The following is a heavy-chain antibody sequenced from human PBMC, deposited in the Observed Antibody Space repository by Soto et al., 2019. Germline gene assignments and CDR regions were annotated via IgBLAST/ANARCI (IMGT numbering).Heavy chain of an antibody. V-gene: IGHV3-15*01. D-gene: IGHD2-21*01. CDR1: GFTFSNAW. CDR2: IKSKNDGGTT. Sequence: GGSLRLSCAASGFTFSNAWMSWVRQAPGKGLEWVGRIKSKNDGGTTDYAAPVKGRFTISRDDSKNTLYLQMNSLKTEDTAVYYCTTDLLSASENDYWGQGTLVTVS. J-gene: IGHJ4*02. CDR3: TTDLLSASENDY.